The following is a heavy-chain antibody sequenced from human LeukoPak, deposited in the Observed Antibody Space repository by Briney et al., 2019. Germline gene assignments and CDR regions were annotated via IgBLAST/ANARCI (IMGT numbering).Heavy chain of an antibody. CDR1: GYTFTSYG. CDR3: ARDAPSVAVAGGPDY. CDR2: ISVYIGNI. J-gene: IGHJ4*02. Sequence: GASVKVSCKASGYTFTSYGISWVRQAPGQGLEWMGWISVYIGNIHYAQKLQGRVTMTTDTFTSTAYMELRSLTSDDTAIYYCARDAPSVAVAGGPDYWGQGTLVSVSS. V-gene: IGHV1-18*01. D-gene: IGHD6-19*01.